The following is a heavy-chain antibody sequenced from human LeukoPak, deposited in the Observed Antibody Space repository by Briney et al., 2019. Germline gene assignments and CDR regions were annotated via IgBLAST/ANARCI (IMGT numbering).Heavy chain of an antibody. V-gene: IGHV4-34*01. Sequence: SETLSLTCAVYGGSFSGYYWSWIRQPPGKGLEWIGEINHSGSTNYNPSLKSRVTISVDTSKNQFSPKLSSVTAADTAVYYCARGRVWLDVWGQGTTVTVSS. CDR3: ARGRVWLDV. CDR1: GGSFSGYY. J-gene: IGHJ6*02. D-gene: IGHD5-12*01. CDR2: INHSGST.